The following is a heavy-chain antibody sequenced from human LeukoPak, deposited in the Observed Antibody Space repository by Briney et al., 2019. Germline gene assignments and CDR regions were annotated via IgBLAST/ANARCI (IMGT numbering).Heavy chain of an antibody. CDR1: GGTFSSYA. CDR3: AREDGSGSGSYSRFDY. J-gene: IGHJ4*02. D-gene: IGHD3-10*01. V-gene: IGHV1-69*01. Sequence: SVKVSCKASGGTFSSYAISWVRQAPGQGLEWMGGIIPIFGTANYAQKFQGRVTITADESTSTAYMELSSLKSEDTAVYYCAREDGSGSGSYSRFDYWGQGTLVTVSS. CDR2: IIPIFGTA.